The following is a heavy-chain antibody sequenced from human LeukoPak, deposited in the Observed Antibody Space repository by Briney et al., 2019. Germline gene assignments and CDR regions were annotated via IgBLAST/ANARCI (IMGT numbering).Heavy chain of an antibody. CDR2: INPNSGGT. CDR1: GYTFTSYG. V-gene: IGHV1-2*02. Sequence: ASVEVSCKASGYTFTSYGISWVRQAPGQGLEWMGWINPNSGGTNYAQKFQGRVTMTRDTSISTAYMELSRLRSDDTAVYYCARAIPGYSSSWYSNYWGQGTLVTVSS. CDR3: ARAIPGYSSSWYSNY. D-gene: IGHD6-13*01. J-gene: IGHJ4*02.